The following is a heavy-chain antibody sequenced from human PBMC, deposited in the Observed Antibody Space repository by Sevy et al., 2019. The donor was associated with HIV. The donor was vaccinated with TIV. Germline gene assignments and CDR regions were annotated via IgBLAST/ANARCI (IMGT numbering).Heavy chain of an antibody. J-gene: IGHJ4*02. D-gene: IGHD6-19*01. V-gene: IGHV3-21*01. CDR2: ISGSSSYK. CDR3: ARAPGYSSGWSYFDN. CDR1: GFTFNSYT. Sequence: GGSLRLSCAASGFTFNSYTMNWVRQAPGKGLEWVSSISGSSSYKYYADLVKGRLTISRDNAENSLDLQMNSLRAEDTAVYYCARAPGYSSGWSYFDNWGQGTLVTVSS.